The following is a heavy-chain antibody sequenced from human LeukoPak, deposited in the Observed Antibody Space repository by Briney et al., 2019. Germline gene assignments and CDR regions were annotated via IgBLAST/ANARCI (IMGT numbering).Heavy chain of an antibody. CDR1: GFTVSSNY. CDR3: AREYDFWSGYSNWFDP. J-gene: IGHJ5*02. V-gene: IGHV3-66*01. D-gene: IGHD3-3*01. CDR2: IYSGGST. Sequence: PGGSLRLSCAASGFTVSSNYMSWVRQAPGKGLEWVSFIYSGGSTYYADSVKGRFTISRDNSKNTLYLQMNSLRAEDTAVYYCAREYDFWSGYSNWFDPWGQGTLVTVSS.